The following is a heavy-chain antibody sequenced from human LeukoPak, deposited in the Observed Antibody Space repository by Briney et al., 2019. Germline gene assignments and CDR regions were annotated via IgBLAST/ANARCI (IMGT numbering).Heavy chain of an antibody. CDR1: SGSFTGYF. J-gene: IGHJ4*02. D-gene: IGHD5-18*01. CDR2: IDHSGST. CDR3: ARHGGRIQLWPRQFDY. Sequence: SETLSLTCAVSSGSFTGYFWGWIRQPPGKELEWIGEIDHSGSTRYNPSLNTRVTMSVDTSKSHFSLKLTSVTAADTAVYYCARHGGRIQLWPRQFDYWGQGTLVTVSS. V-gene: IGHV4-34*01.